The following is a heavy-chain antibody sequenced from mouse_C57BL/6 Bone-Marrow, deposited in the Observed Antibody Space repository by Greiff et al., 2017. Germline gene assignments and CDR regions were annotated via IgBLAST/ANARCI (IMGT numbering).Heavy chain of an antibody. V-gene: IGHV1-81*01. Sequence: QVHVKQSGAELARPGASVKLSCKASGYTFTSYGISWVKQRTGQGLEWIGEIYPRSGNTYYNEKFKGKATLTADKSSSTAYMELRSLTSEDSAVYFCAHSNYERERDYWGQGTSVTVSS. CDR2: IYPRSGNT. CDR3: AHSNYERERDY. D-gene: IGHD2-5*01. J-gene: IGHJ4*01. CDR1: GYTFTSYG.